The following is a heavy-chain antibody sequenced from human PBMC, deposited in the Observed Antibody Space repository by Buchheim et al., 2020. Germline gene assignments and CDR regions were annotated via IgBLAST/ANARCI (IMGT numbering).Heavy chain of an antibody. J-gene: IGHJ4*02. Sequence: EVQLVESGGGLVQPGGSLRLSCAASGFTFSSSAMHWVRQAPGKGLEWVSFISTSSSTIYYADSVKRRFTISRDNAKNSLYLQMNSLRDEDTAVYYCATQKNRYFDYWGQGTL. CDR1: GFTFSSSA. CDR2: ISTSSSTI. V-gene: IGHV3-48*02. D-gene: IGHD3-16*02. CDR3: ATQKNRYFDY.